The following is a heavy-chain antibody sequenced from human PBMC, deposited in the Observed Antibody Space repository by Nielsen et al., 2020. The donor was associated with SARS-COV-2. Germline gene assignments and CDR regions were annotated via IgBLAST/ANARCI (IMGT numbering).Heavy chain of an antibody. Sequence: SVKVSCKASGGTFSSYAIGWVRQAPGQGLEWMGRIIPILGIANYAQKFQGRVTITADKSTSTAYMELSSLRSEDTAVYYCAREKVTMVRGVTTGFSYWGQGTLVTVSS. V-gene: IGHV1-69*04. CDR3: AREKVTMVRGVTTGFSY. CDR2: IIPILGIA. D-gene: IGHD3-10*01. J-gene: IGHJ4*02. CDR1: GGTFSSYA.